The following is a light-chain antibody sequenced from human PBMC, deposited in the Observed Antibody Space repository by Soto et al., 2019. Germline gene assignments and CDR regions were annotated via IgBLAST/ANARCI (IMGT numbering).Light chain of an antibody. CDR2: GAS. CDR3: QQYNTWPRT. CDR1: QGIKDY. V-gene: IGKV3-15*01. J-gene: IGKJ1*01. Sequence: EIVITQSPATLSVSPGERGTLSCRASQGIKDYVAWFQQKPGQAPRLLIYGASTRATAIPARFSGSGSGTEFTLSISSLQSEDFAVYYCQQYNTWPRTFGQGTKVDIK.